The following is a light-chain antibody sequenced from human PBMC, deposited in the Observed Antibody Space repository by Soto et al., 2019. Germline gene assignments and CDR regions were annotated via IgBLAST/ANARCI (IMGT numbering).Light chain of an antibody. J-gene: IGKJ1*01. V-gene: IGKV1-9*01. Sequence: DIQLTQSPSFLSASVGDRVTITCRASQGISSYLAWYQQRPGKAPKLLIYDASTLQSGVPSRFSGSGSGTDFTLTISCLQSEDFATYYCQQYYSFPRTFGQGANVDI. CDR2: DAS. CDR1: QGISSY. CDR3: QQYYSFPRT.